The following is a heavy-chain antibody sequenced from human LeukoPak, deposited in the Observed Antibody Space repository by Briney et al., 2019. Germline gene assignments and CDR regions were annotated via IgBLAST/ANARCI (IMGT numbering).Heavy chain of an antibody. CDR3: ARELSSYDFGL. CDR2: ISSSGTI. CDR1: GFTFSRLN. Sequence: PGGSLRLSCAASGFTFSRLNMNWVRQAPGKGLEWVSYISSSGTIYYADSVKGRFTISRDNAKNSLYLQMNSLRAEDTAVYYCARELSSYDFGLWGQGTLVTVSS. D-gene: IGHD3-3*01. J-gene: IGHJ4*02. V-gene: IGHV3-48*01.